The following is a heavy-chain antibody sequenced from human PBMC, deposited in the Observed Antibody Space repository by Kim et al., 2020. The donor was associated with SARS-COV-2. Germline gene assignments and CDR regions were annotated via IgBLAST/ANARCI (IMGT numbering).Heavy chain of an antibody. V-gene: IGHV4-59*13. CDR3: ARRSAIRGVISPYYYYYGMDV. Sequence: SETLSLTCTVSGGSISSYYWSWIRQPPGKGLEWIGYIYYSGSTNYNPSLKSRVTISVDTSKNQFSLKLSSVTAADTAVYYCARRSAIRGVISPYYYYYGMDVWGQGTTVTVSS. CDR1: GGSISSYY. CDR2: IYYSGST. J-gene: IGHJ6*02. D-gene: IGHD3-10*01.